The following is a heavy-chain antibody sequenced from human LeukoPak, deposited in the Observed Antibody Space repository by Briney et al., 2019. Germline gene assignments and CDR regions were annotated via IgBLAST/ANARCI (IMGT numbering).Heavy chain of an antibody. V-gene: IGHV3-9*01. J-gene: IGHJ4*02. CDR2: ISWNSGSI. CDR1: GFTFDDYA. D-gene: IGHD6-19*01. Sequence: SLRLSCAASGFTFDDYAMHWVRQAPGKGLEWVSGISWNSGSIGYADSVKGRFTISRDNAKNSLYLQMNSLRAEDTALYYCAKGYSSGWYSRSDYWGQGTLVTVSS. CDR3: AKGYSSGWYSRSDY.